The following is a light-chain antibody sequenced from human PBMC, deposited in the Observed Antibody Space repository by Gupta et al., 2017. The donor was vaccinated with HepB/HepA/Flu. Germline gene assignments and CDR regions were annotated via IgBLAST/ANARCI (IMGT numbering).Light chain of an antibody. J-gene: IGLJ2*01. Sequence: QSALTQPAYVSESPGQSITISCTGTSSDVGGYNYVSWYQQHPGKAPKLIIYDVSNRPSGVSNRFSGSKSGNTASLTISGLQAEDEADYYCTSYASSSTPVVFGGGTKLTVL. CDR3: TSYASSSTPVV. CDR1: SSDVGGYNY. V-gene: IGLV2-14*03. CDR2: DVS.